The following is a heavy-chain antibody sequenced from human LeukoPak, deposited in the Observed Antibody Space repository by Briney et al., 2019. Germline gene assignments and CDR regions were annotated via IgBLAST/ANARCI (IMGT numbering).Heavy chain of an antibody. CDR3: AKVKDGYNYEYFDY. CDR1: GFTFSSYG. V-gene: IGHV3-23*01. D-gene: IGHD5-24*01. J-gene: IGHJ4*02. CDR2: ISGSGGST. Sequence: GGSLRLSCAASGFTFSSYGMSWVRQAPGKGLEWVSAISGSGGSTYYADSVKGRFTISRDNSKNTLYLQMNSLRAEDTAVYYCAKVKDGYNYEYFDYWGQGTLVTVSS.